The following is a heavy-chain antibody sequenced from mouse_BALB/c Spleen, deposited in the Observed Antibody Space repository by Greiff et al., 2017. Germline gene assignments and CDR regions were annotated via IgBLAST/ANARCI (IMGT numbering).Heavy chain of an antibody. J-gene: IGHJ2*01. CDR2: IDPENGDT. CDR1: GFNIKDYY. V-gene: IGHV14-4*02. CDR3: NARRGRFDY. Sequence: EVQLQQSGAELVRSGASVKLSCTASGFNIKDYYMHWVKQRPEQGLEWIGWIDPENGDTEYAPKFQGKATMTADTSSNTAYLQLSSLTSEDTAVYYCNARRGRFDYWGQGTTLTVAS. D-gene: IGHD3-1*01.